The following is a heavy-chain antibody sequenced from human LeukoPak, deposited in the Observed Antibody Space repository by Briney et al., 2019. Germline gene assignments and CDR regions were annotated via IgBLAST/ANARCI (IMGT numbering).Heavy chain of an antibody. J-gene: IGHJ4*02. CDR1: GYTFINHA. CDR2: INIGNGNT. V-gene: IGHV1-3*04. D-gene: IGHD2-21*01. CDR3: ARRLGRSFDY. Sequence: TSVRVSCKASGYTFINHAIHWVRQAPGQRLEWMGWINIGNGNTKYSQNFQGRITITRDTSATTAYMDLSSLRSEDTAMYYCARRLGRSFDYWGQGTLVTVSS.